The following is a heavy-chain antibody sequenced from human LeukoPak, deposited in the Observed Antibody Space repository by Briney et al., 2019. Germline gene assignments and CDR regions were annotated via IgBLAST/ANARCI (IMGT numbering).Heavy chain of an antibody. CDR2: ISHDGSNK. D-gene: IGHD6-13*01. CDR3: AKRPESSGWYSGSFDY. V-gene: IGHV3-30*04. CDR1: GFTFSDYA. J-gene: IGHJ4*02. Sequence: GSLRLSCAASGFTFSDYAMQWVRQAPGKGLEWVGIISHDGSNKYYADSVKGRFTISRDNSKNTLYLQMNGLRAEDTAVYYCAKRPESSGWYSGSFDYWGQGTLVTVS.